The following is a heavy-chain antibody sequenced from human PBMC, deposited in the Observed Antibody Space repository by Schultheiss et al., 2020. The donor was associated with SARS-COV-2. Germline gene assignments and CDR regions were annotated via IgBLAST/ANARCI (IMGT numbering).Heavy chain of an antibody. Sequence: GESLKISCAASGFTFSSYSMNWVRQAPGKGLEWVSSISSSSSYIYYADSVKGRFTISRDNAKNSLYLQMKSLRAEDTAVYYCARITRVATILLSDYWGQGTLVTVSS. CDR1: GFTFSSYS. V-gene: IGHV3-21*01. CDR3: ARITRVATILLSDY. J-gene: IGHJ4*02. D-gene: IGHD5-12*01. CDR2: ISSSSSYI.